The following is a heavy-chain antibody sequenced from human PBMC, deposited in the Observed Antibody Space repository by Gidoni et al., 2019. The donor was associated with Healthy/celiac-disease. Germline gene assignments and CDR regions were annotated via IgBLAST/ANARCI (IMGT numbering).Heavy chain of an antibody. D-gene: IGHD3-3*01. CDR1: GFTFRRYG. J-gene: IGHJ4*02. V-gene: IGHV3-33*01. Sequence: VQLVESGGGVVKPGRSLRVSCAGSGFTFRRYGMHWVRPAPGKGLGWVAVIWYDGSNKYYADSVKGRFTISRDNSKNTLYLQMNSLIAEDTAVYYCARAGYDFWSGYYNKYYFDYWGQGTLVTVSS. CDR3: ARAGYDFWSGYYNKYYFDY. CDR2: IWYDGSNK.